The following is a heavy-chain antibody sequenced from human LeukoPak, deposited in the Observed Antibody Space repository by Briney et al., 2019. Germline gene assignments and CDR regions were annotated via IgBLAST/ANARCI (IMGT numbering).Heavy chain of an antibody. J-gene: IGHJ4*02. CDR1: GFTFSSYG. CDR2: IRYDGSNK. CDR3: ATVKSQITIFGVVTDY. D-gene: IGHD3-3*01. V-gene: IGHV3-30*02. Sequence: GGSLRLSCVASGFTFSSYGMHWVRQAPGKGLEWVAFIRYDGSNKYYADSVKGRFTISRDNSKNTLYLQMNSLRAEDTAVYYCATVKSQITIFGVVTDYWGQGTLVTVSS.